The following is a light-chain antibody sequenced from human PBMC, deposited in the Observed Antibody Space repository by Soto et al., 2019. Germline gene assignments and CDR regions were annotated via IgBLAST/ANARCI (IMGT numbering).Light chain of an antibody. Sequence: DIQMTQSPSSLSASVGDRVTITCRASQGISNYLAWYQQKPGKVPKLLIYAASTLQSGVPSRFSGSGSGTDFSLTISSLLPEDVASYYCQKSNSAPRTFGQGTRVEI. CDR1: QGISNY. CDR2: AAS. V-gene: IGKV1-27*01. CDR3: QKSNSAPRT. J-gene: IGKJ1*01.